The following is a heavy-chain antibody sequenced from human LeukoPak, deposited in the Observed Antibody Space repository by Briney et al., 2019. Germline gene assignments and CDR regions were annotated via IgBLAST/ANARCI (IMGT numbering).Heavy chain of an antibody. Sequence: GASVKVSCKASGFTFTRSAMQWVRQARGQRLEWIGWIVVGSGNTNYAQKFQERVTITRDMSTRTSYMELSRLRSDDTAVYYCARDEDYRFDPWGQGTLVTVSS. CDR3: ARDEDYRFDP. V-gene: IGHV1-58*02. D-gene: IGHD4-11*01. CDR2: IVVGSGNT. CDR1: GFTFTRSA. J-gene: IGHJ5*02.